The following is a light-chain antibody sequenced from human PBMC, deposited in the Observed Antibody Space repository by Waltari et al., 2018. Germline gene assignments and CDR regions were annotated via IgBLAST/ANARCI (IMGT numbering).Light chain of an antibody. CDR3: QQRSNWP. J-gene: IGKJ3*01. CDR1: QSVSSY. V-gene: IGKV3-11*01. CDR2: DAS. Sequence: EIVLTQSPATLSLSPGERATLSCRASQSVSSYLAWYQQKPGQAPRLLISDASNRATGIPARFSGSGSGTDFTLTISSLEPEDFAVYYCQQRSNWPFGPGTKVDIK.